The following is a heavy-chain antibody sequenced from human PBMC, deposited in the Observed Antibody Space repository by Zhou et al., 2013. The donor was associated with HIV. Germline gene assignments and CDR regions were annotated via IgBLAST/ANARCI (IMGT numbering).Heavy chain of an antibody. CDR3: ARDQGIPAAAMGLPLDY. Sequence: QVQLVQSGAEVKKPGSSVKVSCKASGYTFSSYAISWVRQAPGQGLEWMGWISGHNGDTKYAQKFQGRVTMTTDTPTSTAYMEVRSLRSDDTAVYYCARDQGIPAAAMGLPLDYWGQGTLVTVSS. D-gene: IGHD6-25*01. CDR2: ISGHNGDT. V-gene: IGHV1-18*01. CDR1: GYTFSSYA. J-gene: IGHJ4*02.